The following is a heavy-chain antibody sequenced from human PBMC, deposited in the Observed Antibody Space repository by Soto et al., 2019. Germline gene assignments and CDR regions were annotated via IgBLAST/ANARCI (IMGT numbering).Heavy chain of an antibody. D-gene: IGHD3-9*01. V-gene: IGHV3-23*01. CDR1: GFTFSSYA. Sequence: GSLRLSCAASGFTFSSYAMIWVRQAPGKGLEWVSGVGGSGEYTYYADSVKGRFTISRDNSKNTVYLQISSLRAEDTAVYYCAKVLTGYYYYFEYWGQGTLVTVSS. CDR3: AKVLTGYYYYFEY. J-gene: IGHJ4*02. CDR2: VGGSGEYT.